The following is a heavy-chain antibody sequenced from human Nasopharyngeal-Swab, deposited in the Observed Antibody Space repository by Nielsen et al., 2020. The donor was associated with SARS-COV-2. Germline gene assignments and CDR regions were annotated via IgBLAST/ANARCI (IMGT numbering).Heavy chain of an antibody. Sequence: GSLKISCKASGYSFTSYHMHWVRQAPGQGLEWMGIINPSGGSTSYAQKFQGRVTMTRDTSTSTVYMELSSLRSEDTAVYYCARVLGATDGMDVWGQGTTVTVSS. CDR1: GYSFTSYH. CDR2: INPSGGST. CDR3: ARVLGATDGMDV. J-gene: IGHJ6*02. D-gene: IGHD1-26*01. V-gene: IGHV1-46*01.